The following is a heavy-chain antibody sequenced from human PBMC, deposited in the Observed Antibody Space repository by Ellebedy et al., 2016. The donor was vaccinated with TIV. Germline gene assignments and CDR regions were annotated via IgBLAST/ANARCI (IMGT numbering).Heavy chain of an antibody. D-gene: IGHD2-8*02. Sequence: SETLSLTXTVSGGSISSFSWSWIRQPAGKGLEWIGRTYTSGTTHYNPSLKSRVTMSLDTSKNQFSLKLSSVTAADTAVYYCARVEPGYYYYYMNVWGKGTTVTVSS. J-gene: IGHJ6*03. V-gene: IGHV4-4*07. CDR2: TYTSGTT. CDR3: ARVEPGYYYYYMNV. CDR1: GGSISSFS.